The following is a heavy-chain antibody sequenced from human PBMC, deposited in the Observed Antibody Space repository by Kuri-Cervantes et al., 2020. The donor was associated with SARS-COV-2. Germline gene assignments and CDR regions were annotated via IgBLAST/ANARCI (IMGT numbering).Heavy chain of an antibody. CDR3: ARIPGYSSGWLAFDI. CDR2: INWNGGST. D-gene: IGHD6-19*01. V-gene: IGHV3-20*04. Sequence: GGSLRLSCAASGFTFDDYGMSWVRQAPGKGLEWVSGINWNGGSTGYADSVKGRFTISRDNAKNSLYLQMNSLGAEDTAVYYCARIPGYSSGWLAFDIWGQGTMVTVSS. J-gene: IGHJ3*02. CDR1: GFTFDDYG.